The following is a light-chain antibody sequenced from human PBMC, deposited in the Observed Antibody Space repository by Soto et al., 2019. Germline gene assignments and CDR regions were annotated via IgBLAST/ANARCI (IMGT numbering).Light chain of an antibody. V-gene: IGKV1D-16*01. CDR1: HNVDNW. CDR2: AAS. Sequence: DIEMTQSPSSLFASVGDRVTITCRASHNVDNWVAWYQQKPEKAPKSLIYAASSLHSGVPLRVSGSGSGALFTLTISNLQPEDLATYYCQQYVSDPRTFGQGTKGEIK. CDR3: QQYVSDPRT. J-gene: IGKJ1*01.